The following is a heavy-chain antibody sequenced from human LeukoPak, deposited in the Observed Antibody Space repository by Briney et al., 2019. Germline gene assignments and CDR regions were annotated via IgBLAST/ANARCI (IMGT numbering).Heavy chain of an antibody. CDR3: AKVSVWEPDLSGYYAESAEYFQH. V-gene: IGHV3-74*01. Sequence: GGSLRLSCAASGFTISSYWMHWVRQAPGKGLAWVSSINSDGSRTSYADSVKGRFTISRDNAKNTLYLQMNSLRAEDTAVYYCAKVSVWEPDLSGYYAESAEYFQHWGQGTLVTVSS. J-gene: IGHJ1*01. CDR1: GFTISSYW. CDR2: INSDGSRT. D-gene: IGHD3-22*01.